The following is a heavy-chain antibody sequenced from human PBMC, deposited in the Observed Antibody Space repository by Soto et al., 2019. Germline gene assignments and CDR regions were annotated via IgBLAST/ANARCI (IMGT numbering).Heavy chain of an antibody. CDR2: ISSSTSHT. D-gene: IGHD6-13*01. Sequence: QVQLVESGGGLVKPGGSLRLSCAVSGFTFSDYYMTWIRQAPGKGLEWVSYISSSTSHTNYAYSVKGRFTISRDNAKNSLFLQMNRLRAEDTAVYYCARGRGAAADYFDSWGQGTLVTVSS. CDR1: GFTFSDYY. V-gene: IGHV3-11*05. CDR3: ARGRGAAADYFDS. J-gene: IGHJ4*02.